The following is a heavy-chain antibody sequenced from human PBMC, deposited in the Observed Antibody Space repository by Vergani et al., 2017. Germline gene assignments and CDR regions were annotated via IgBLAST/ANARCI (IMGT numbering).Heavy chain of an antibody. CDR2: ISGSGGST. D-gene: IGHD3-3*01. V-gene: IGHV3-23*01. CDR1: GFTFSSYA. Sequence: EVQLLESGGGLVQPGGSLRLSCAASGFTFSSYAMSWVRQAPGKGLEWVSAISGSGGSTYYADSVKGRFAISRDNSKNTLCLQMNSLRAEDTAVYYCAKDANDFWGGKDYWGQGTLVTVSS. J-gene: IGHJ4*02. CDR3: AKDANDFWGGKDY.